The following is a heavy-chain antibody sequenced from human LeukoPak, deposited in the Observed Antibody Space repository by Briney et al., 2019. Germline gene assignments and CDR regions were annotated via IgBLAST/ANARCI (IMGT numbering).Heavy chain of an antibody. J-gene: IGHJ5*02. V-gene: IGHV1-2*02. CDR2: INPKSGGT. CDR3: ARDVIRGEDQGWFDP. D-gene: IGHD3-16*01. CDR1: GYTFSDYV. Sequence: ASVKVSCKASGYTFSDYVIHWVRQAPGQGLECMGWINPKSGGTNYVQKFQGRVTMTRDTSINTVYMELSSVNSDDTAMYKCARDVIRGEDQGWFDPWGQGTLVTVCS.